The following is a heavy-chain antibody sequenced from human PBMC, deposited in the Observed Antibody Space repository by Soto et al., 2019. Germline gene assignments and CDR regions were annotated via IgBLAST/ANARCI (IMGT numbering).Heavy chain of an antibody. CDR1: GYTFTSYY. Sequence: QVQLVQSGAEVKKPGASVKVSCKASGYTFTSYYMHWVRQAPGQGLEWMGMITPSGDSTSYEQMLQGRVTVTRDTSTSTVYMELSSLRSEDTAVYYCARDWELGYWGQGTLVTVAS. CDR3: ARDWELGY. J-gene: IGHJ4*02. D-gene: IGHD1-26*01. CDR2: ITPSGDST. V-gene: IGHV1-46*01.